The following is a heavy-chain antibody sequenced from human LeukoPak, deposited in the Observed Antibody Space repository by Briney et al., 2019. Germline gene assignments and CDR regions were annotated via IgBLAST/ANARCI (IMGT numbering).Heavy chain of an antibody. D-gene: IGHD5-18*01. J-gene: IGHJ4*02. CDR2: ISATSSTI. V-gene: IGHV3-48*01. Sequence: PGGSLRLSCAASGFTFSSYSMSWARQAPGKGLEWVSYISATSSTIYYADSVKGRFTISRDNAKNSLYLQMYSLRAEDTAVYYCARAQTGSTYGYRYWGQGTLVTVSS. CDR1: GFTFSSYS. CDR3: ARAQTGSTYGYRY.